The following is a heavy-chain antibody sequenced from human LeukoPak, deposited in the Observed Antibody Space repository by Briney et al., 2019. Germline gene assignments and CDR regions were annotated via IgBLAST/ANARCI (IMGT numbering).Heavy chain of an antibody. CDR1: GFTFSSYA. Sequence: QPGGSLRLSCAASGFTFSSYAMSWVRQAPGKGLEWVSAISGSGGSTYYADSVKGRFTISRDNSKNTLYLQMNSLRAEDTAVYYCAKGAYSIYYYYYYMDVWGKGTTVTVSS. CDR2: ISGSGGST. J-gene: IGHJ6*03. CDR3: AKGAYSIYYYYYYMDV. V-gene: IGHV3-23*01. D-gene: IGHD4-11*01.